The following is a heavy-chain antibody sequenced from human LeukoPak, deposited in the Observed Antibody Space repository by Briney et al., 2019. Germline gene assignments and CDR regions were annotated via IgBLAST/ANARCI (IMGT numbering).Heavy chain of an antibody. Sequence: GESLQISCQGSGYIFTSYWIGWVRQMPGKGLEWMGIIYPGDSDTRYSPSFQSQVTISADKSITTAYLQWSSLKASDTAMYYCARSARDSSGYYLYYFDYWGQGTLVTVSS. CDR1: GYIFTSYW. V-gene: IGHV5-51*01. CDR3: ARSARDSSGYYLYYFDY. J-gene: IGHJ4*02. D-gene: IGHD3-22*01. CDR2: IYPGDSDT.